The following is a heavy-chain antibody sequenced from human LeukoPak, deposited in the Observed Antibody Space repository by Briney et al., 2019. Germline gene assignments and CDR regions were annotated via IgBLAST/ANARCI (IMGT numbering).Heavy chain of an antibody. CDR1: GDSFSSNSAA. D-gene: IGHD1-1*01. CDR3: VRARTVRDPYYYYGMDV. CDR2: TYYRSKWYN. J-gene: IGHJ6*02. Sequence: SQTLSLTCAISGDSFSSNSAAWHWIRQSPSRRLEWLGRTYYRSKWYNDYAVSVKSRITINPDTSKNQFSLQLNSVTPEDTAVYYCVRARTVRDPYYYYGMDVWGQGTTVTVSS. V-gene: IGHV6-1*01.